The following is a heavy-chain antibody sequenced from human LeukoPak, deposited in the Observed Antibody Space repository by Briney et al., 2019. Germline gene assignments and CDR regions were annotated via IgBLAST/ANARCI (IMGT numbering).Heavy chain of an antibody. V-gene: IGHV3-33*07. Sequence: PGRSLRLSCAASGFTFENYSMYWVRQAPGQGLEWLALIYFDGSVTDYSDSVRGRFTISRDNPNNTLYLEMNNLRAEDTAVYFCARDPHYYESSRYFDPWGQGTLVTVSS. J-gene: IGHJ5*02. CDR3: ARDPHYYESSRYFDP. CDR2: IYFDGSVT. CDR1: GFTFENYS. D-gene: IGHD3-22*01.